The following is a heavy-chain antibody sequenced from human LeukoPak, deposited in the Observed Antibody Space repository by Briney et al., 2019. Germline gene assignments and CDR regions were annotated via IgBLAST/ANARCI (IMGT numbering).Heavy chain of an antibody. CDR1: GFTFRNYG. Sequence: GGSLRLSCAASGFTFRNYGMHWVRQAPGKGLEWVAFIRFDESSNYYRDSVRGRFTISRDNSENTLYLQMHIVSAEDTAVYYCAKDRGSYYHTSGFGDWGQGALVTVS. J-gene: IGHJ4*02. V-gene: IGHV3-30*02. D-gene: IGHD3-22*01. CDR3: AKDRGSYYHTSGFGD. CDR2: IRFDESSN.